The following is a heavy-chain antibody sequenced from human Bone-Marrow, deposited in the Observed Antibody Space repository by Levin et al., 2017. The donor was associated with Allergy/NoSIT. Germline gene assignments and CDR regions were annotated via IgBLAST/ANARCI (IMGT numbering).Heavy chain of an antibody. CDR1: GFTVSTNY. Sequence: LSLTCVASGFTVSTNYMSWVRQAPGKGLEWVSVIYSGGSTYYADSVKGRFTTSRDNSTNTPYLQMNSLRAEATAVYYCVRSTQKDSWGQGTLVTVSS. J-gene: IGHJ4*02. V-gene: IGHV3-53*01. CDR2: IYSGGST. CDR3: VRSTQKDS.